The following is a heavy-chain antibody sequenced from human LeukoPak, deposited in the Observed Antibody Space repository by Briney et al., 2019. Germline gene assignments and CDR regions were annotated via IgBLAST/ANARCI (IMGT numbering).Heavy chain of an antibody. CDR1: GFSFANNY. Sequence: GGSLRLSCAASGFSFANNYMSWVRQAPGKGLEWVSVIHRDGPTYYADSVRGRFTISRDNSKNTLYLQMDSLRAEDTAVYYCAKDLTGGDYDDPFDLWGQGTMVSVSS. CDR3: AKDLTGGDYDDPFDL. CDR2: IHRDGPT. D-gene: IGHD4-17*01. J-gene: IGHJ3*01. V-gene: IGHV3-53*01.